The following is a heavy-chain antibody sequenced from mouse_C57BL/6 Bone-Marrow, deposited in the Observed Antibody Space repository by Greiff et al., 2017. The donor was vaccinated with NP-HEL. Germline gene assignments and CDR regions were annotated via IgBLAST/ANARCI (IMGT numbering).Heavy chain of an antibody. CDR2: IWTGGGT. D-gene: IGHD1-1*01. CDR3: ARKVPYYYGSSHFDY. J-gene: IGHJ2*01. V-gene: IGHV2-9-1*01. Sequence: QVQLQQSGPGLVAPSQSLSITCTVSGFSLTSYAISWVRQPPGKGLEWLGVIWTGGGTNYNSALKSRLSISKDNSKSQVFLKMNSLQTDDTARYYCARKVPYYYGSSHFDYWGQGTTLTVSS. CDR1: GFSLTSYA.